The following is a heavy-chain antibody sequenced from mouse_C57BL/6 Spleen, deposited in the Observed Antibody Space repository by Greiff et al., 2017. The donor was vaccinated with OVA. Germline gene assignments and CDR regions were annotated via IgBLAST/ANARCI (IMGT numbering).Heavy chain of an antibody. Sequence: VQLQQSGPELVKPGASVKISCKASGYAFSSSWMNWVKQRPGKGLEWIGRIYPGDGDTNYNGKFKGKATLTADKSSSTAYMQLSSLTSEDSAVYFCARRSYYGSSHWYFEVWGTGTTVTVSS. J-gene: IGHJ1*03. D-gene: IGHD1-1*01. CDR3: ARRSYYGSSHWYFEV. V-gene: IGHV1-82*01. CDR2: IYPGDGDT. CDR1: GYAFSSSW.